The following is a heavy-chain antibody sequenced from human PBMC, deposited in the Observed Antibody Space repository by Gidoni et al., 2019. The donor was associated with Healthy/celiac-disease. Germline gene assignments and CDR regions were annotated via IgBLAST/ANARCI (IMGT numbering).Heavy chain of an antibody. CDR1: GFTLRSYG. D-gene: IGHD3-22*01. CDR3: AKDLDSYDSSGYGDY. CDR2: ISYDGSNR. Sequence: QVQLVESGGGVVQPGRSLRLSCAASGFTLRSYGMPWVRQAPGKGLEWVAVISYDGSNRYYADSVKGRFTISRDNSKNTLYLQMNSLRAEDTAVYYCAKDLDSYDSSGYGDYWGQGTLVTVSS. V-gene: IGHV3-30*18. J-gene: IGHJ4*02.